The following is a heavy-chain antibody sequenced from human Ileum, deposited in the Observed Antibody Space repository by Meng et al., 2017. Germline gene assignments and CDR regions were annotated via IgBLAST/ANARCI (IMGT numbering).Heavy chain of an antibody. Sequence: QLEGGVSWGGYVTAGGSLRLSCAASGFTISDYYMSLIRQAPGKGLEWVSYISSSGSTIYYADSVKGRFTISRDNAKNSLYLQMNSLRAEDTAVYYCAGGGGGYQSEYFDYWGQGTLVTVSS. V-gene: IGHV3-11*04. J-gene: IGHJ4*02. CDR2: ISSSGSTI. CDR3: AGGGGGYQSEYFDY. D-gene: IGHD5-12*01. CDR1: GFTISDYY.